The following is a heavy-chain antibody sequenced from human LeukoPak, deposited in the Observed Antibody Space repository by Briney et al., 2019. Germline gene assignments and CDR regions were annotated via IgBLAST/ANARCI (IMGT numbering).Heavy chain of an antibody. Sequence: PSETLSLTCVVYGGSFSGYYWSWIRQPPGKGLEWIGEINHSGTTNYNPSLKSRVTISVDTSKNQFSLKLSSVTAADTAVYYCARSELLWFGGVNSGFDYWGQGTLVTVSS. J-gene: IGHJ4*02. V-gene: IGHV4-34*01. CDR1: GGSFSGYY. D-gene: IGHD3-10*01. CDR2: INHSGTT. CDR3: ARSELLWFGGVNSGFDY.